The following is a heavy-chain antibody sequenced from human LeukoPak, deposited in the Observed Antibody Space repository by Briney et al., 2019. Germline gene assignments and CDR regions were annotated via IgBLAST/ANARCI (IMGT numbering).Heavy chain of an antibody. Sequence: GGSLRLSCAASGFTFSSYGMHWVRQAPGTGLEWVAVIWYDGSNIYYADSVKGRFTISRDNSKNTLYLQMNSLRAEDTAVYYCARGSPPLERLLDYWGQGTLVSVSS. V-gene: IGHV3-33*01. CDR3: ARGSPPLERLLDY. D-gene: IGHD1-1*01. CDR2: IWYDGSNI. CDR1: GFTFSSYG. J-gene: IGHJ4*02.